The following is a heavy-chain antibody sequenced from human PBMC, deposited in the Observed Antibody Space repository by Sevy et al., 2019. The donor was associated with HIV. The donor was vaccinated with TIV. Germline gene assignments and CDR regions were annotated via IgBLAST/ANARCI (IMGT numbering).Heavy chain of an antibody. CDR3: ARQNNKNYGDFNNYYYYYGMDV. D-gene: IGHD4-17*01. CDR1: GGSISSSSYY. V-gene: IGHV4-39*01. J-gene: IGHJ6*02. Sequence: SETLSLTCTVSGGSISSSSYYWGWIRQPPGKGLEWIGSIYYSGSTYYNPYLKSRVTISVDTSKNQFSLKLSSVTAADTAVYYCARQNNKNYGDFNNYYYYYGMDVWGRGTTVTVSS. CDR2: IYYSGST.